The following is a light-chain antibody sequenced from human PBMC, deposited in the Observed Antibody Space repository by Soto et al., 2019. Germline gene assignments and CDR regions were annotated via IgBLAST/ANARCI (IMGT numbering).Light chain of an antibody. CDR1: QSVSSY. V-gene: IGKV3-11*01. J-gene: IGKJ2*01. CDR3: QQRFNWPRFT. Sequence: EIVLTQSPATLSLSPGERATLSCRASQSVSSYLAWYQQKPGQAPRLLIYDASNRATGIPARFSGGGSGTDFSLTFRSREPEDFAVYYCQQRFNWPRFTFGQGTKLEIK. CDR2: DAS.